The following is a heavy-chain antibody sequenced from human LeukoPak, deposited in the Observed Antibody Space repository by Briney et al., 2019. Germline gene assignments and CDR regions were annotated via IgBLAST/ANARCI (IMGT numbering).Heavy chain of an antibody. CDR3: ARVRGVVVVAANDAFDI. Sequence: ASVKVSCEASGYTFTSYYMHWVRQAPGQGLEWMGVINPSGGSTSYAQKFQGRVTRTRDTSTSTVYMELSSLRSEDTAVYYCARVRGVVVVAANDAFDIWGQGTMVTVSS. CDR1: GYTFTSYY. CDR2: INPSGGST. V-gene: IGHV1-46*01. D-gene: IGHD2-15*01. J-gene: IGHJ3*02.